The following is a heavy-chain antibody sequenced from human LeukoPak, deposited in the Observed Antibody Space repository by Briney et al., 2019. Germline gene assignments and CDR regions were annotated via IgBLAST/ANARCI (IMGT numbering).Heavy chain of an antibody. J-gene: IGHJ4*02. V-gene: IGHV4-59*01. CDR3: ARGFDSKSTYFDY. CDR2: IYYSGST. CDR1: GGSISSYY. D-gene: IGHD5-12*01. Sequence: TSETLSLTCTVSGGSISSYYWNWLRQPPGKGLEWIGYIYYSGSTKYNPSLKSRVTMSLDTSKKQFSLRLTSVTAADTAVYYCARGFDSKSTYFDYWGQGTLVTVSS.